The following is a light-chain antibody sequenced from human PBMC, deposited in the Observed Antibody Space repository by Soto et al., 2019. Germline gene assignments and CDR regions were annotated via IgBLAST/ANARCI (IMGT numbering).Light chain of an antibody. Sequence: DIMLTQSPATLSLSLGERATLSCRASQSVSSYLAWYQQKPGQAPRLLTYDVSNRATGIPARFSGSGSGTDFTLTISSLEPEDFAVYYCQQRFTFGQGTRLEIK. CDR2: DVS. V-gene: IGKV3-11*01. J-gene: IGKJ5*01. CDR3: QQRFT. CDR1: QSVSSY.